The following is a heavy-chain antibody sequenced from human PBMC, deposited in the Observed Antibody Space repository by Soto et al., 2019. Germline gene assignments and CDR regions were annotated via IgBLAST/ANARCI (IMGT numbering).Heavy chain of an antibody. CDR1: GFTFSSCA. Sequence: AGSLRLSCAASGFTFSSCAMSWVRQAPGQGLEWVSAIIGSGGSTYYADSVKGRFTISRDNSKNTLYLQMNSLRAEDTAVYYCAKDRSSYYYYYMDVWGTGTTVTVSS. D-gene: IGHD2-2*01. CDR2: IIGSGGST. J-gene: IGHJ6*03. CDR3: AKDRSSYYYYYMDV. V-gene: IGHV3-23*01.